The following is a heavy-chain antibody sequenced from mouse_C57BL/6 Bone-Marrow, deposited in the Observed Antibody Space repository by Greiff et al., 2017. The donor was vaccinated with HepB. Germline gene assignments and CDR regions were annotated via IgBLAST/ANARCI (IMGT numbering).Heavy chain of an antibody. J-gene: IGHJ3*01. CDR2: IDPSDSYT. CDR3: ARSGGSSLGWFAY. Sequence: VQLQQPGAELVRPGTSVKLSCKASGYTFTSYWMHWVKQRPGQGLEWIGVIDPSDSYTNYNQKFKGKATLTVDTSSSTAYMQLSSLTSEDSAVYYCARSGGSSLGWFAYWGQGTLVTVSA. V-gene: IGHV1-59*01. D-gene: IGHD1-1*01. CDR1: GYTFTSYW.